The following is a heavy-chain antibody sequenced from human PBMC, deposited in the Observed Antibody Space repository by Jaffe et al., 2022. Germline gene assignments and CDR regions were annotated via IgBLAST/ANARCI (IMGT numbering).Heavy chain of an antibody. V-gene: IGHV2-5*02. Sequence: QITLKESGPTLVKPTQTLTLTCTFSGFSLSTSGVGVGWIRQPPGKALEWLALIYWDDDKRYSPSLKSRLTITKDTSKNQVVLTMTNMDPVDTATYYCAHRSQAAGVTMVRGVNWFDPWGQGTLVTVSS. CDR3: AHRSQAAGVTMVRGVNWFDP. CDR1: GFSLSTSGVG. J-gene: IGHJ5*02. D-gene: IGHD3-10*01. CDR2: IYWDDDK.